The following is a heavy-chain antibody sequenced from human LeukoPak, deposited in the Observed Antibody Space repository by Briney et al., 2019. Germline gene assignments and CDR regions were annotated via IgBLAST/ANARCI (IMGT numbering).Heavy chain of an antibody. CDR2: IDHSGST. CDR3: ARYRRGYSGYDKNGNDY. V-gene: IGHV4-38-2*02. D-gene: IGHD5-12*01. CDR1: GYSISSGYY. Sequence: SETLSLTCTVSGYSISSGYYWGWIRQPPGKGLEWTGSIDHSGSTYYNPSLKSRITISVDTSKNQFSLKLSSVTAADTAVYYCARYRRGYSGYDKNGNDYWGQGTLVTVSS. J-gene: IGHJ4*02.